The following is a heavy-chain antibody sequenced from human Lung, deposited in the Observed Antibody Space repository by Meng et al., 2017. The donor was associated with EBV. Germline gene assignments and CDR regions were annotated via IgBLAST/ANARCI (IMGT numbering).Heavy chain of an antibody. V-gene: IGHV6-1*01. CDR1: GDSVSSSSAA. Sequence: QGPLPQACPGLVNPSTTLHLNYVNSGDSVSSSSAAWTWIRQSPSRGLEWLGRTYYRYKWYNDYAVFVTSRIPIHPDTSKNQFSLQLNSVTPEDTAVYYCARGATSVFDLCGRGTLVTVSS. CDR2: TYYRYKWYN. CDR3: ARGATSVFDL. J-gene: IGHJ2*01.